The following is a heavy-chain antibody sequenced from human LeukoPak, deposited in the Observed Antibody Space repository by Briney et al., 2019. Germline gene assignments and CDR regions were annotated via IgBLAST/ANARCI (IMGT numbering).Heavy chain of an antibody. J-gene: IGHJ4*02. CDR1: GGSISSGSYY. Sequence: SETLSLTCTVSGGSISSGSYYWSWIRQPAGKGLEWIGRIYTSGSTNYNPSLKSRVTISVDTSKNQFSLKLSSVTAADTAVYYCARCSVAGLDYWGQGTLVTVSS. CDR3: ARCSVAGLDY. CDR2: IYTSGST. D-gene: IGHD6-19*01. V-gene: IGHV4-61*02.